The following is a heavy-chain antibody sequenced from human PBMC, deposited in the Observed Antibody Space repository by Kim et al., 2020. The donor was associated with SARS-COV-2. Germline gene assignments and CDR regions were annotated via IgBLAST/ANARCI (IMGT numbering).Heavy chain of an antibody. CDR1: GFTFSSYG. CDR3: ARDADYDFWSGPGHYMDV. J-gene: IGHJ6*03. V-gene: IGHV3-33*01. D-gene: IGHD3-3*01. Sequence: GGSLRLSCAASGFTFSSYGMHWVRQAPGKGLEWVAVIWYDGSNKYYADSVKGRFTISRDNSKNTLYLQMNSLRAEDTAVYYCARDADYDFWSGPGHYMDVWGKGTTVTVSS. CDR2: IWYDGSNK.